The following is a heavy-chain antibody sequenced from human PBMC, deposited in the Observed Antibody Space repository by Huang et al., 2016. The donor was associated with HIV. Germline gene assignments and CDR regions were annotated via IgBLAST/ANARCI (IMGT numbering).Heavy chain of an antibody. D-gene: IGHD3-22*01. Sequence: QVQLVQSGAEVKKPGASVKVSCKVSGYTLTEFSMHWVRQAPGKGLEWGGGVDPEDGETIYEQKVQGRVTMTEDTSTDTAYMELSSLRSEDTAVYYCATVYRRFRNHDSGDYYFDYWDQGTLVTVSS. V-gene: IGHV1-24*01. CDR3: ATVYRRFRNHDSGDYYFDY. CDR1: GYTLTEFS. CDR2: VDPEDGET. J-gene: IGHJ4*02.